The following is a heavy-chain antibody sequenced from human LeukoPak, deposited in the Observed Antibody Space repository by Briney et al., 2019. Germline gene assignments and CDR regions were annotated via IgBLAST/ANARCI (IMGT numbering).Heavy chain of an antibody. CDR3: ARHLLFLEWFPIGEVIDS. J-gene: IGHJ3*02. CDR2: IYYSRST. V-gene: IGHV4-59*06. CDR1: GGSISSYY. D-gene: IGHD3-3*01. Sequence: SETLSLTCTVSGGSISSYYWSWIRQHPGKGLEWIWYIYYSRSTYYNPSLKSRVTISVDTSKNQFSLKLSSVTAADTAVYYCARHLLFLEWFPIGEVIDSWGQGTMVTVSS.